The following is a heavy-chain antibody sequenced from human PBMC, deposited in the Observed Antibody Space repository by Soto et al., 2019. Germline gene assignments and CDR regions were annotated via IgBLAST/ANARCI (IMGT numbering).Heavy chain of an antibody. CDR1: GFTFSSYG. J-gene: IGHJ4*02. CDR2: ISYDGSNK. D-gene: IGHD3-3*01. V-gene: IGHV3-30*18. CDR3: AKGGLRFLEWSHFDY. Sequence: QVQLVESGGGVVQPGRSLRLSCAASGFTFSSYGIHWVRQAPGKGLEWVAVISYDGSNKYYADSVKGRFTISRDNSKNTLYLQMNILRAEDTAVYYCAKGGLRFLEWSHFDYWGQGTLVTVSS.